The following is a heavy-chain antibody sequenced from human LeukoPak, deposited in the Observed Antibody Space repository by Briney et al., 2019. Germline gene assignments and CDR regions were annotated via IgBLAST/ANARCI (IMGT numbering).Heavy chain of an antibody. CDR3: AGAVQLPGLFDY. V-gene: IGHV4-34*01. D-gene: IGHD1-1*01. J-gene: IGHJ4*02. CDR2: INHSGST. CDR1: GGSFSGYY. Sequence: KPSETLSLTCAVYGGSFSGYYWSWIRQPPGKGLEWIGEINHSGSTNYNPSLKSRVTISVDTSKNQFSLKLSSVTAADTAVYYCAGAVQLPGLFDYWGQGTLVTVSS.